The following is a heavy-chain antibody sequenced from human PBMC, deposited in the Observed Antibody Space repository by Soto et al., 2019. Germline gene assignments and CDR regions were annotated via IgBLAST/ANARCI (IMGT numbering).Heavy chain of an antibody. D-gene: IGHD6-13*01. CDR1: GFTFSSYG. CDR3: ARDQGQQLVQSFDI. Sequence: GGCLRLSCAASGFTFSSYGMHWVRQAPGKGLEWVAVIWYDGSNKYYADSVKGRFTISRDNSKNTLYLQMNSLRAEDTAVYYCARDQGQQLVQSFDIWGQGTMVTVSS. V-gene: IGHV3-33*01. CDR2: IWYDGSNK. J-gene: IGHJ3*02.